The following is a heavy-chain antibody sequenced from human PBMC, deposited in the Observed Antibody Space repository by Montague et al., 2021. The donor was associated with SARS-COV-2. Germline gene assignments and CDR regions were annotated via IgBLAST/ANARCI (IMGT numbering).Heavy chain of an antibody. D-gene: IGHD2-2*02. CDR1: GFAFNNFA. Sequence: SLRLSCAASGFAFNNFAMTWVRQPPGKGLEWVSSIFGSGAGTYYADSVKGRFTISRDNSKNTLYLQMNSLRAEDTAVYYCARVRYCSSTSCYNVYYGMDVWGQGTTVTVSS. CDR2: IFGSGAGT. V-gene: IGHV3-23*01. CDR3: ARVRYCSSTSCYNVYYGMDV. J-gene: IGHJ6*02.